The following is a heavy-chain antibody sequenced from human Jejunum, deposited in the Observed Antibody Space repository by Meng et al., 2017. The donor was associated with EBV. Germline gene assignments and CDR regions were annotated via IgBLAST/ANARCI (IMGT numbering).Heavy chain of an antibody. CDR3: ARESGSELEQPNYNWFGP. D-gene: IGHD1/OR15-1a*01. Sequence: VRVVPLGAEVKTPGASVKVSCKASRFTFTSYAMHWVRQAPGQRLEWMGWINAGSGYTRYSQKFQGRVTITRDTSASIVYMELSSLRSEDTAVYFCARESGSELEQPNYNWFGPWGQGTLVTVSS. CDR1: RFTFTSYA. J-gene: IGHJ5*02. V-gene: IGHV1-3*01. CDR2: INAGSGYT.